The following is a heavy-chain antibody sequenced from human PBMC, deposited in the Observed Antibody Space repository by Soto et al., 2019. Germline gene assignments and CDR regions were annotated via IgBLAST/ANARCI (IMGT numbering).Heavy chain of an antibody. CDR1: VFSLTTSGVG. CDR2: IYWNDDK. V-gene: IGHV2-5*01. Sequence: SVPTLVNRAHTLTLTVTFSVFSLTTSGVGVGWIRQPPGKALEWLALIYWNDDKRYSPSLKSRLTIPKETPKNQVVLTMNNMHHVDPAPYYCASPHSSRRYCLEPRGQRTLVNV. CDR3: ASPHSSRRYCLEP. J-gene: IGHJ4*02. D-gene: IGHD6-13*01.